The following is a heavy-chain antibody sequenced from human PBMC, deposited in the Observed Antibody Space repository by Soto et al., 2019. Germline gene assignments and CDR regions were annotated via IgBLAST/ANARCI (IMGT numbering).Heavy chain of an antibody. V-gene: IGHV3-53*01. CDR2: IHRGGTT. Sequence: EVQLVESGGGLIQPGGSLRLSCAASGFTVSSNFMTSVRQAPGKGLEWVSNIHRGGTTYYADAVRGRFSVSRDNSKNALFLQMNSLRVEDTAVYFCTRGAGNSWVYEYGMDVWGQGTAVTVSS. D-gene: IGHD6-13*01. CDR3: TRGAGNSWVYEYGMDV. CDR1: GFTVSSNF. J-gene: IGHJ6*02.